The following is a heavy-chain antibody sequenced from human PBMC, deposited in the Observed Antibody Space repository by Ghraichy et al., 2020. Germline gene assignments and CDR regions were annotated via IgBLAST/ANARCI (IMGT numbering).Heavy chain of an antibody. J-gene: IGHJ5*02. V-gene: IGHV4-61*01. Sequence: ESLNITCIVSGGSVSSDTSFWSWLRQPPGKGLEWIGYIYYTGGTNYNPSLKSRVSMSVDTSTNRFSLTVTSVTAADTAVYYCARGSDYDSSGYFPWGQGILVTVSS. CDR3: ARGSDYDSSGYFP. D-gene: IGHD3-22*01. CDR1: GGSVSSDTSF. CDR2: IYYTGGT.